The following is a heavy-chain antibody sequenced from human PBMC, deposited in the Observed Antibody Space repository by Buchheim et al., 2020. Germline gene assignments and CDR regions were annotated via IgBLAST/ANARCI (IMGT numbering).Heavy chain of an antibody. CDR2: AFSSGST. J-gene: IGHJ4*02. CDR3: ARRRRCGGDCYSIDY. V-gene: IGHV4-61*01. Sequence: VQLQESGPGLVKPSETLSLTCSVFGDSVSSGTFYWSWIRRPPGKGLDWIGYAFSSGSTNYNPSPKNRFSISLQPSTNQFSLRLNSVTAADTAVYYCARRRRCGGDCYSIDYWGQGT. CDR1: GDSVSSGTFY. D-gene: IGHD2-21*02.